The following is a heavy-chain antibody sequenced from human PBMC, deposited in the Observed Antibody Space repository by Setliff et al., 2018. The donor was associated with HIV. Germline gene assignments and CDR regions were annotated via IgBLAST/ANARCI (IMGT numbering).Heavy chain of an antibody. Sequence: PGGSLRLSCAASGFTFDDYTMHWVRQAPGKAPEWVSLISWDGYNTYYADSVKGRFTISRDNAKNSVYLQMHSLRVEDTAVHYCAAVPWGHSSLIIDHWGQGTPVTVSS. CDR3: AAVPWGHSSLIIDH. J-gene: IGHJ4*02. CDR1: GFTFDDYT. CDR2: ISWDGYNT. V-gene: IGHV3-43*01. D-gene: IGHD3-16*01.